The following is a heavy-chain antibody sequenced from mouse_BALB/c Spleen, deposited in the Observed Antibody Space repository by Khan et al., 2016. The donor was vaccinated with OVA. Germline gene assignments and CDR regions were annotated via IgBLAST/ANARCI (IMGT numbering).Heavy chain of an antibody. V-gene: IGHV2-6-7*01. D-gene: IGHD2-10*01. Sequence: QMQLEESGPGLVAPSQSLSITCTVSGFSLTGYGVNWVRQPPGKGLEWLGMIWGDGSTDYNSALKSRLSITKDNSKSQVFLKMNSLQTDDTARYYCARAYYANYREAMDYWGQGNSGTVSS. CDR2: IWGDGST. CDR3: ARAYYANYREAMDY. CDR1: GFSLTGYG. J-gene: IGHJ4*01.